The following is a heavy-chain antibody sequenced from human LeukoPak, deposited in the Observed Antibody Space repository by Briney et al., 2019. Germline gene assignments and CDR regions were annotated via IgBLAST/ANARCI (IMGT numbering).Heavy chain of an antibody. Sequence: GGSLRLSCAASTLTFNSYVMTWVRQAPGKGLEWVSLIYSGGSTYYADSVKGRFTISRDNSKDTLYLQMNSLRAEDTAVYYCAKRATVTTFGHCDYWGQGTLVTVSS. CDR1: TLTFNSYV. CDR3: AKRATVTTFGHCDY. V-gene: IGHV3-23*03. D-gene: IGHD4-17*01. CDR2: IYSGGST. J-gene: IGHJ4*02.